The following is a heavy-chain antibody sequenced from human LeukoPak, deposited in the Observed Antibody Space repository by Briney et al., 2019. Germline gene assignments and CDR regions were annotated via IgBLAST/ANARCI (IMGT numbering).Heavy chain of an antibody. D-gene: IGHD3-3*01. CDR2: IYTSGST. J-gene: IGHJ4*02. V-gene: IGHV4-61*02. Sequence: PSQTLSLTCTVSGGSISSGRHYWSWIRQPAGKGLEWIGRIYTSGSTNYNPSLKSRVTISVDTSKNQFSLKLSSVTAADTAVYYCARGAIWSGYLGGQYNDYWGQGTLVTVSS. CDR3: ARGAIWSGYLGGQYNDY. CDR1: GGSISSGRHY.